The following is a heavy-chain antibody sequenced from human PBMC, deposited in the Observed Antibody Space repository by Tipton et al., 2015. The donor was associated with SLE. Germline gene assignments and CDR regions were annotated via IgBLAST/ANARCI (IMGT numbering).Heavy chain of an antibody. J-gene: IGHJ4*02. Sequence: LSLTCTVSGGSISSHYWSWIRQAPGKGLEWVSYISSSSSYTNYADSVKGRFTISRDNSKNTLYLQMNSLRAEDTAVYYCAREGGSSGSYYLVDYWGQGTLVTVSS. CDR3: AREGGSSGSYYLVDY. D-gene: IGHD1-26*01. CDR2: ISSSSSYT. CDR1: GGSISSHY. V-gene: IGHV3-11*06.